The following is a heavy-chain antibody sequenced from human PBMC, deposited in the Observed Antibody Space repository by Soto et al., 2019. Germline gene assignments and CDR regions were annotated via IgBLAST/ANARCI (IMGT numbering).Heavy chain of an antibody. CDR1: GFTFSSYA. D-gene: IGHD2-21*02. CDR2: ISYDGSNK. V-gene: IGHV3-30-3*01. J-gene: IGHJ4*02. CDR3: ARDQGYGGNLSFDY. Sequence: QVQLVESGGGVVQPGRSLRLSCAASGFTFSSYAMHWVRQAPGKGLEWVAVISYDGSNKYYADSVKGRFTISRDNSKNTRYLQMNSLRAEDTAVYYCARDQGYGGNLSFDYWGQGTLVTVSS.